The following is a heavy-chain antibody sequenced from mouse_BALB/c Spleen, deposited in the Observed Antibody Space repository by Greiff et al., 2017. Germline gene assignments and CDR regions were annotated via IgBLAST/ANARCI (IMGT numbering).Heavy chain of an antibody. Sequence: EVQVVESGGDLVKPGGSLKLSCAASGFTFSSYGMSWVRQTPDKRLEWVATISSGGSYTYYPDSVKGRFTISRDNAKNTLYLQMSSLKSEDTAMYYCARSDPYYAMDYWGQGTSVTVSS. J-gene: IGHJ4*01. CDR2: ISSGGSYT. CDR1: GFTFSSYG. CDR3: ARSDPYYAMDY. V-gene: IGHV5-6*01.